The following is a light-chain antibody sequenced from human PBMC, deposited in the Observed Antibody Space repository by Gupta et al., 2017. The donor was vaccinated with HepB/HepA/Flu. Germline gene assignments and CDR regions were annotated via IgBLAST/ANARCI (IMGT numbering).Light chain of an antibody. J-gene: IGKJ4*01. V-gene: IGKV2-28*01. CDR2: LGS. CDR1: QSLLHSNGYNY. CDR3: MQALQTPLT. Sequence: DIVMTQSPLSLPVTPGEPASISCRSSQSLLHSNGYNYLDWYLQKPGQSPQLLIYLGSNRASGVPDSVSGSGSGTDFTLKISRVEAEDVGVYYCMQALQTPLTFGGGTKVEIK.